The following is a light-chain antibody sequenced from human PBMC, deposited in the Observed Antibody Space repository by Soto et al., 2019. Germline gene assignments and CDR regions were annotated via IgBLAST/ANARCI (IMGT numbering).Light chain of an antibody. J-gene: IGKJ1*01. CDR1: QTISSW. CDR3: KHYNSYSEA. V-gene: IGKV1-5*03. Sequence: DIQMTQAPSTLSGSVGDRVTITCRASQTISSWLAWYQQKPGKAPKLLIYKASTLKSGVPSRFSGSGSGTEFTLTIRSLQTDDFATYYCKHYNSYSEAFGKGTKVDIK. CDR2: KAS.